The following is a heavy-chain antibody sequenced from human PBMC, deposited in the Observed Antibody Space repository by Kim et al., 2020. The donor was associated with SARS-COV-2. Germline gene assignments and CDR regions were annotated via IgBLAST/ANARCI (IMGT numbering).Heavy chain of an antibody. D-gene: IGHD1-26*01. V-gene: IGHV3-23*01. CDR3: ASGEVGATSYYYGMDV. CDR2: ISGSGGRT. J-gene: IGHJ6*02. Sequence: GGSLRLSCAASGFTFSDYAMSWVRQAPGKGLEWVSAISGSGGRTYYADSVKGRYTISRDNSKNTLYLQMNSLRAEDTAVYYCASGEVGATSYYYGMDVWGQGTTVTVSS. CDR1: GFTFSDYA.